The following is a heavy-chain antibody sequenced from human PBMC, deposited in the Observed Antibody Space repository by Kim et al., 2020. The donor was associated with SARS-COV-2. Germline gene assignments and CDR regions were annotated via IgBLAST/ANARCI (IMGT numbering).Heavy chain of an antibody. CDR3: APSWGTNFDY. Sequence: TSSPDTGTGRFTISRDNDKNTLYLQMNSRRAEDTAVYYCAPSWGTNFDYWGQGTLVTVSS. D-gene: IGHD3-16*01. J-gene: IGHJ4*02. CDR2: T. V-gene: IGHV3-74*01.